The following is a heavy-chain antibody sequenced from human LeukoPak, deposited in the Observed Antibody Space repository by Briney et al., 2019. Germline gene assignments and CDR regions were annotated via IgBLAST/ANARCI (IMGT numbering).Heavy chain of an antibody. CDR2: IYSGGST. CDR3: ARAKPKNMVRGLIMRRESRYYFDY. V-gene: IGHV3-53*01. J-gene: IGHJ4*02. D-gene: IGHD3-10*01. Sequence: GGSLRLSCAASGFTFSNYAMSWVRQAPGKGLEWVSVIYSGGSTYYADSVKGRFTISRDNSKSTLYIQMNSLRAEDTAVYYCARAKPKNMVRGLIMRRESRYYFDYWGQGTLVTVYS. CDR1: GFTFSNYA.